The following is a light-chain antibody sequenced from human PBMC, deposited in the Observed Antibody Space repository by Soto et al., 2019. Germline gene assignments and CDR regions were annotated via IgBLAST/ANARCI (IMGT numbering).Light chain of an antibody. J-gene: IGKJ4*01. V-gene: IGKV1-5*01. CDR1: QSISSW. Sequence: DIQMTQAASTLSASVGDKVTITCRASQSISSWLAWYQQKPGKAPKLLIYDASSLESGVPSRFSGSGSDTEFTLTINNLQPDDFATYHCQQYNRYSLTFGGGTKV. CDR2: DAS. CDR3: QQYNRYSLT.